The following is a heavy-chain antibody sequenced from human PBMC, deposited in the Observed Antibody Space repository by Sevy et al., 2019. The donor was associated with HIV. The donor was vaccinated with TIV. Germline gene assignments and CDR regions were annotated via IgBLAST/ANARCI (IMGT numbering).Heavy chain of an antibody. Sequence: SETLSLTCTVSGGSISSSSYYWGWIRQPPGKGLEWIGSIYYSGSTYYNPSLKSRVTISVDTSKNQFSLKLNSVTAADTAVYYCASPIAAAGAFDYWGQGTLVTVSS. CDR3: ASPIAAAGAFDY. D-gene: IGHD6-13*01. CDR2: IYYSGST. J-gene: IGHJ4*02. V-gene: IGHV4-39*01. CDR1: GGSISSSSYY.